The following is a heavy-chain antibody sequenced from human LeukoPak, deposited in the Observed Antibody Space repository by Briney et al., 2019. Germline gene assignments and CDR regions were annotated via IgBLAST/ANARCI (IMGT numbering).Heavy chain of an antibody. CDR3: ASGSGSYTGNYFDY. D-gene: IGHD1-26*01. CDR2: IYTSGST. V-gene: IGHV4-4*07. Sequence: PSETLSLTCTVSGGSISSYYWSWIRQPAGKGLEWIGRIYTSGSTNYNVSFKSRVTMSVDTSKNQFSLNLSSVTAADTAVYYCASGSGSYTGNYFDYWGQGTRVTVSS. CDR1: GGSISSYY. J-gene: IGHJ4*02.